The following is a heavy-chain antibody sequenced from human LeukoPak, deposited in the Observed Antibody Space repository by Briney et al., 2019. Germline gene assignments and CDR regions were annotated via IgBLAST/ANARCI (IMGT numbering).Heavy chain of an antibody. J-gene: IGHJ4*02. D-gene: IGHD5-18*01. V-gene: IGHV3-11*04. CDR3: ARAIETTWIQLWQSVGY. Sequence: GGSLRLSCAASGFTFSDYYMSWIRQAPGKGLEWVSYISTSGSTIYYADSVKGRFTISRDNAKNSLYLQMNSLRAEDTAVYYCARAIETTWIQLWQSVGYWGQGTLVTVSS. CDR2: ISTSGSTI. CDR1: GFTFSDYY.